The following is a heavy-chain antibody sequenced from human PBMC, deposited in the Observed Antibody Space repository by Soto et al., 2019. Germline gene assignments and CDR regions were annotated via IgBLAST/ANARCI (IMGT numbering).Heavy chain of an antibody. CDR2: ISGSGGST. CDR3: AKVRLGEGYYYYYYMDV. D-gene: IGHD2-21*01. V-gene: IGHV3-23*01. J-gene: IGHJ6*03. CDR1: GFTFSSYA. Sequence: EVQLLESGGGLVQPGGSLRLSCEASGFTFSSYAMSWVRQAPGKGLEWVSAISGSGGSTYYADSVKGRFTISRDNSKNTLYLQRNSLRAEDTAVYYCAKVRLGEGYYYYYYMDVWGKGTTVTVSS.